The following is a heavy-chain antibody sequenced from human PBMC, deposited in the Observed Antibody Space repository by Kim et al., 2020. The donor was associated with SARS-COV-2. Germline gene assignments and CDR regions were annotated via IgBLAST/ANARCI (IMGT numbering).Heavy chain of an antibody. CDR2: IYSGGTT. CDR3: ARNLGRVGLRQNWFDP. Sequence: GGSLRLSCAASRFTVSDSYMSWVRQAPGKGLEWVSLIYSGGTTDYADSVKGRFTISRDNSKNTLYLQMNSLRAEDTAVYYCARNLGRVGLRQNWFDPWGQGTLVTVSS. V-gene: IGHV3-66*01. J-gene: IGHJ5*02. CDR1: RFTVSDSY. D-gene: IGHD1-26*01.